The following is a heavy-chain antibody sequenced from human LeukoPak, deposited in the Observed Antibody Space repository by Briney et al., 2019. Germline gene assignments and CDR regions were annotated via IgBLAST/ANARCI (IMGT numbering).Heavy chain of an antibody. V-gene: IGHV3-23*01. CDR1: GLTFSTFA. J-gene: IGHJ5*01. D-gene: IGHD2-2*01. Sequence: PGGSLRLYCAASGLTFSTFAMIWVRQPPGKGLELVSVISGSGGSTYYADSVKGRFTISRDNSKSTLYLQMNSLRAEDTAVFYCAKDRHAPGRYCSSTTCFPFDSWGEGTLVTASS. CDR3: AKDRHAPGRYCSSTTCFPFDS. CDR2: ISGSGGST.